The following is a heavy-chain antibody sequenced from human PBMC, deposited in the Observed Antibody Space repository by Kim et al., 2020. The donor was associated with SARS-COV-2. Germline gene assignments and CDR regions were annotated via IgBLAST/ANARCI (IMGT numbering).Heavy chain of an antibody. CDR1: GFTFSDYG. D-gene: IGHD6-19*01. V-gene: IGHV3-33*01. J-gene: IGHJ4*02. CDR3: ASEGSIGCYYFDY. Sequence: GGSLRLSCAASGFTFSDYGMHWVRQAPGKGLEWVAVIWYDGGNKYYVDSVKGRFTISRDNSKNTLYLQMSSLRVDDTAVYYCASEGSIGCYYFDYWGQGTLVTVSS. CDR2: IWYDGGNK.